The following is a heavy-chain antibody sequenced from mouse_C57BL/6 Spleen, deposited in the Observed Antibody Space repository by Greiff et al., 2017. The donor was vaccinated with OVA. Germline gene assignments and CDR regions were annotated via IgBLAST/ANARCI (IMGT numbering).Heavy chain of an antibody. D-gene: IGHD1-1*01. V-gene: IGHV1-76*01. CDR3: ARGYGSSYGFAY. CDR1: GYTFTDYY. CDR2: IYPGSGNT. J-gene: IGHJ3*01. Sequence: QVQLKESGAELVRPGASVKLSCKASGYTFTDYYINWVKQRPGQGLEWIARIYPGSGNTYYNEKFKGKATLTAEKSSSTAYMQLSSLTSEDSAVYFCARGYGSSYGFAYWGQGTLVTVSA.